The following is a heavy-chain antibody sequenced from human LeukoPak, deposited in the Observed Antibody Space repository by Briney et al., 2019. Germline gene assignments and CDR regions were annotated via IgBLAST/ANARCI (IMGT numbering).Heavy chain of an antibody. CDR1: GYTFTNYA. CDR2: INTDTGNP. Sequence: GASVKVSCKASGYTFTNYAMNWVRQAPGQRLEWMGWINTDTGNPTYAQGFTGRFVISLDTSVGTAYLQISSLKAEDTAVYYCARGTSGLVTTNDYWGQGTLVTVSS. J-gene: IGHJ4*02. D-gene: IGHD3/OR15-3a*01. CDR3: ARGTSGLVTTNDY. V-gene: IGHV7-4-1*02.